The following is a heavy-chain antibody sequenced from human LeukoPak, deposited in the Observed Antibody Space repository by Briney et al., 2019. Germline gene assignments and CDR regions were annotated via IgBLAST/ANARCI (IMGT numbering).Heavy chain of an antibody. D-gene: IGHD2-15*01. Sequence: GGSLRLSCAASGFTFSSYATSWVRQAPGKGLEWVSAISGSGGSTYYADSVKGRFTISRDNSKNTLYLQMNSLRAEDTAVYYCAKPTMGYCSGGSCHSYAFDIWGQGTMVTVSS. CDR1: GFTFSSYA. V-gene: IGHV3-23*01. CDR2: ISGSGGST. J-gene: IGHJ3*02. CDR3: AKPTMGYCSGGSCHSYAFDI.